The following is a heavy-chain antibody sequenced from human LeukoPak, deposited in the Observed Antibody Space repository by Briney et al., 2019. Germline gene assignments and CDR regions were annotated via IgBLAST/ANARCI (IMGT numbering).Heavy chain of an antibody. CDR1: GGSISSGSYY. Sequence: SQTLSLTCTVSGGSISSGSYYWNWIRQPAGKGLEWIGRIYTSVSAYYNPSLKSRVTISVDTSKNQFSLKLSSVTAADTAVYYCARGGLKYSSSWYLYFDYWGQGTLVTVSS. CDR3: ARGGLKYSSSWYLYFDY. J-gene: IGHJ4*02. D-gene: IGHD6-13*01. V-gene: IGHV4-61*02. CDR2: IYTSVSA.